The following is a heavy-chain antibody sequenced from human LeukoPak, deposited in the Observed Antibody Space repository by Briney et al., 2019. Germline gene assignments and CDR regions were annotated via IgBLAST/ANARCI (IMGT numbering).Heavy chain of an antibody. V-gene: IGHV4-61*02. CDR2: ICTSGST. D-gene: IGHD2-8*01. J-gene: IGHJ5*02. CDR3: ARDGAPFPPVMAALGVWFHP. CDR1: GGSISSSSYY. Sequence: SETLSLTRAVSGGSISSSSYYWRWIRQPPGKGLGWIGRICTSGSTHYNPSLKSLVTISLDTSPNQLSLKLSSVTAAHTALYFCARDGAPFPPVMAALGVWFHPWRQGTVHSVPS.